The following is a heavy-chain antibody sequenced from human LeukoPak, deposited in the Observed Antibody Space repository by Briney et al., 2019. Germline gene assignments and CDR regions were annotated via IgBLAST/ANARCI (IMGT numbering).Heavy chain of an antibody. D-gene: IGHD2-15*01. Sequence: GGSLRLSCAASKVTLSTYWMSWVRQAPGKGLEWVVNIKQDGSEKYYVDSVKGRFTISRDNAKNSLYLQMNNLRAEDTAVYYCARTKILVVVVATPDIPYYFDYWGHGTLVTVSS. CDR3: ARTKILVVVVATPDIPYYFDY. CDR1: KVTLSTYW. CDR2: IKQDGSEK. J-gene: IGHJ4*01. V-gene: IGHV3-7*03.